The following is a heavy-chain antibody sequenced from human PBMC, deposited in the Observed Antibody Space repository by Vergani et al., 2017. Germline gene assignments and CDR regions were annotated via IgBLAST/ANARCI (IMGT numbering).Heavy chain of an antibody. Sequence: QVQLQESGPGLVKPSGTLSLTCAVSGGSISSSNWWSWVRQPPGKGLEWIGEIYHSGSTYYNPSLKSRVTISVDTSKNQFSLKLSSVTAADTAVYYCARESDIVVVPAAMRSEIGWFDPWGQGTLVTVSS. D-gene: IGHD2-2*01. CDR1: GGSISSSNW. CDR3: ARESDIVVVPAAMRSEIGWFDP. V-gene: IGHV4-4*02. CDR2: IYHSGST. J-gene: IGHJ5*02.